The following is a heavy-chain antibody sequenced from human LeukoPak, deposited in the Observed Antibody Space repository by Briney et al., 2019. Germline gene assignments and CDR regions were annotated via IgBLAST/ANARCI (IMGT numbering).Heavy chain of an antibody. D-gene: IGHD6-13*01. CDR1: GGSISSYY. V-gene: IGHV4-4*07. CDR2: IYTSGGT. Sequence: SGTLSLTCTVSGGSISSYYWSWIRQPAGKGLEWIGRIYTSGGTNYNPSLKSRVTMSVDTSKNQFSLKLSSVTAADTAVYYCARAAAAGLYYYYYMDVWGKGTTVTVSS. CDR3: ARAAAAGLYYYYYMDV. J-gene: IGHJ6*03.